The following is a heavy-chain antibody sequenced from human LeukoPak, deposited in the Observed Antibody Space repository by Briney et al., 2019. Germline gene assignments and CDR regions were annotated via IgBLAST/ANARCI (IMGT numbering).Heavy chain of an antibody. V-gene: IGHV4-59*12. CDR2: IYYSGST. CDR1: CGFLSIYY. Sequence: DPLSLMCTVWCGFLSIYYWRWLRAPRGGGLVCLGCIYYSGSTTYNPSLKSRVTVSVDTSKSQFSLKLSSVTAADTAIYYCARDMNYYSNDWFGTTGQRTPVTVS. CDR3: ARDMNYYSNDWFGT. J-gene: IGHJ5*02. D-gene: IGHD4-11*01.